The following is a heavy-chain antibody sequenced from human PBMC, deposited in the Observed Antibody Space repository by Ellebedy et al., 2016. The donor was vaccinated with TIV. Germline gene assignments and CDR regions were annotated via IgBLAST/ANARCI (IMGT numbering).Heavy chain of an antibody. Sequence: ASVKVSCKTSGYTFTDYYMHWVRQAPGQGLEWMGWINPNSGGTNYAQKFQGRVTMTRDTSISTAYMELSRLRSDDTAVYYCARVRWATVARGVPFHYGMDVWGQGTTVTVTS. CDR3: ARVRWATVARGVPFHYGMDV. CDR2: INPNSGGT. V-gene: IGHV1-2*02. J-gene: IGHJ6*02. D-gene: IGHD3-10*01. CDR1: GYTFTDYY.